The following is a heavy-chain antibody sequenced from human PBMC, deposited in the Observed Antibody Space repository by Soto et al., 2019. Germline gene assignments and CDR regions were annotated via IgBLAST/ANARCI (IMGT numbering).Heavy chain of an antibody. V-gene: IGHV3-15*01. J-gene: IGHJ4*02. CDR2: IKSKTDGGTT. D-gene: IGHD3-9*01. CDR3: TTDLTDYDILTGHPYGGFDY. Sequence: GGSLRLSCAASGFTFSNAWMSWVRQAPGKGLEWVGRIKSKTDGGTTDYAAPVKGRFTISRDDSKNTLYLQMNSLKTEDTAVYYCTTDLTDYDILTGHPYGGFDYWGQGTLVTVSS. CDR1: GFTFSNAW.